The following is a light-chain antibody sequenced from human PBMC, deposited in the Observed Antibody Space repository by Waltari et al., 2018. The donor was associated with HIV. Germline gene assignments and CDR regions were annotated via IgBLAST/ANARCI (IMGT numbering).Light chain of an antibody. Sequence: QSALTQPASVSGSPGQSITISCTGTSGDVGGFHYVSWYQQYPGKAPKVIISDVNNRPSGVSNRFSGSKSGNTASLTISDLQAEDEAHYYCTSYTRHSTLLFGGGTKLTVL. CDR1: SGDVGGFHY. V-gene: IGLV2-14*03. CDR3: TSYTRHSTLL. J-gene: IGLJ3*02. CDR2: DVN.